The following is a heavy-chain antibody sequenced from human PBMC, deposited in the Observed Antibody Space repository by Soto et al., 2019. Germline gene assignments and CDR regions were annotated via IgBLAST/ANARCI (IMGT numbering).Heavy chain of an antibody. V-gene: IGHV3-33*01. D-gene: IGHD2-2*01. CDR1: GFTFSSYG. CDR3: ARERCSSTSCYVYYYYGMDV. CDR2: IWYDGSNK. Sequence: GGSLRLSCAASGFTFSSYGMHWVRQAPGKGLEWVAVIWYDGSNKYYADSVKGRFTISRDNSKNTLYLQMNSLRAEVTAVYYCARERCSSTSCYVYYYYGMDVWGQGTTVTVSS. J-gene: IGHJ6*02.